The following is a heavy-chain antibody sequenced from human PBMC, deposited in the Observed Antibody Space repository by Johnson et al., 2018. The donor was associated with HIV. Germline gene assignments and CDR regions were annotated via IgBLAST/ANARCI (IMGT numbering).Heavy chain of an antibody. J-gene: IGHJ3*02. Sequence: VQLVESGGGVVQPGGSLRLSCAASGFTFNNYWMSWVRQAPGKGLEWVANIKEDGREKYYVDSVKGRLTISRDNAKNSLYLQMNSLKTEDTAVYYCTRHGGYDPRGYVCAFDIWGQGTMVTVSS. CDR1: GFTFNNYW. V-gene: IGHV3-7*03. CDR3: TRHGGYDPRGYVCAFDI. CDR2: IKEDGREK. D-gene: IGHD5-12*01.